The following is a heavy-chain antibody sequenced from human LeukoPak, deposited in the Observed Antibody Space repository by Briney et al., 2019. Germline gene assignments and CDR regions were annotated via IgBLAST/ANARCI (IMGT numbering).Heavy chain of an antibody. Sequence: GGSLRLSCAASGFTFSSYSMNWVRQAPGKGLEWVSSISSSSSYIYYADSVKGRFTIPRDNAKNSLYLQMNSLRAEDTAVYYCARPYYDFWSGYPLDGMDVWGQGTTVTVSS. D-gene: IGHD3-3*01. CDR1: GFTFSSYS. J-gene: IGHJ6*02. CDR2: ISSSSSYI. V-gene: IGHV3-21*01. CDR3: ARPYYDFWSGYPLDGMDV.